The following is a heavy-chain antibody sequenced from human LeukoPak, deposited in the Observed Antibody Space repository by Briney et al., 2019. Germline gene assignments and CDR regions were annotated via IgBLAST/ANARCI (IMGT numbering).Heavy chain of an antibody. V-gene: IGHV3-73*01. CDR3: TRLGSLREIVG. Sequence: PGGSLRLSCAASGFTFSSYSMNWVRQASGKGLEWVGRIRSKANSYATAYAASVKGRFTISRDDSKNTAYLQMNSLKTEDTAVYYCTRLGSLREIVGWGQGTMVTVSS. J-gene: IGHJ3*01. CDR2: IRSKANSYAT. D-gene: IGHD3-22*01. CDR1: GFTFSSYS.